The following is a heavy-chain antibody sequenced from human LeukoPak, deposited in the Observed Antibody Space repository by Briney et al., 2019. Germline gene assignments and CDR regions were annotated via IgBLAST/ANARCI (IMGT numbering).Heavy chain of an antibody. Sequence: EGSLRLSCAASGFTFSSYGMHWIRQAPGKGLEWVTVISYDGSNEYFADSVKGRFTISRDNSKNTLYLQMSSLRAEDTAVYYCAKEEAADGDAFDIWGQGTMVTVSS. J-gene: IGHJ3*02. CDR1: GFTFSSYG. CDR2: ISYDGSNE. V-gene: IGHV3-30*18. D-gene: IGHD6-13*01. CDR3: AKEEAADGDAFDI.